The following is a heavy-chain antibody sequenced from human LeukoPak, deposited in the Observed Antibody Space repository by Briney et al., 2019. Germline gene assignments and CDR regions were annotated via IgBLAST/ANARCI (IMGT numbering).Heavy chain of an antibody. J-gene: IGHJ4*02. CDR3: AAGGAAQSGY. D-gene: IGHD6-13*01. CDR1: GFMFSTYW. CDR2: IKLDGSEK. V-gene: IGHV3-7*01. Sequence: GGSLRLSCAASGFMFSTYWMSWVRQAPGKGLEWVANIKLDGSEKNYVDSVKGRFTISRNNAKKSLYLQMNSLRVEDTAVYYCAAGGAAQSGYWGQGTLVTVSS.